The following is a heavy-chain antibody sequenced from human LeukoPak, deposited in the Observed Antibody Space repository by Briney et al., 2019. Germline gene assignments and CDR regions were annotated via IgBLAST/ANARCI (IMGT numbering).Heavy chain of an antibody. CDR1: GFTFDDYS. J-gene: IGHJ4*02. V-gene: IGHV3-9*01. Sequence: PGGFLRLSCAASGFTFDDYSMHWVRHAPGKGREWISGISWNSGSIGYADCVKGRFTISRDDAKNSLYLQMNSLRAEDTALYYCAKDLRLNVLRYFDWLFDYWGQGTLVTVSS. CDR2: ISWNSGSI. D-gene: IGHD3-9*01. CDR3: AKDLRLNVLRYFDWLFDY.